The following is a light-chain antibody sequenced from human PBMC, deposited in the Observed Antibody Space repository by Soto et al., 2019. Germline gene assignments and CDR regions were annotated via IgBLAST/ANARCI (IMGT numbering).Light chain of an antibody. J-gene: IGKJ2*01. Sequence: DIPMTQSPSTLSASVGDRVTITCRASQSISSWLAWYQQIPGKAPKLLIYKASSLESGVPSRFSGSGSGTEFTLTISSLQPDDFATYYCQQYNSYSYTFGQGTKLEIK. CDR3: QQYNSYSYT. V-gene: IGKV1-5*03. CDR2: KAS. CDR1: QSISSW.